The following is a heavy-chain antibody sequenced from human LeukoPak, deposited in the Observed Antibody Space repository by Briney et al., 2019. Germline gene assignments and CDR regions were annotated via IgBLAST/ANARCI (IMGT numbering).Heavy chain of an antibody. CDR2: INHSGST. CDR1: GGSFSGYY. CDR3: ARELRYYYMDV. Sequence: SETLSLTCAVYGGSFSGYYWSWIRQPPGKGLEWIGEINHSGSTNYNPSLKSRVTISVDTSKNQFFLKLSSVTAADTAVYYCARELRYYYMDVWGKGTTVTVSS. J-gene: IGHJ6*03. V-gene: IGHV4-34*01.